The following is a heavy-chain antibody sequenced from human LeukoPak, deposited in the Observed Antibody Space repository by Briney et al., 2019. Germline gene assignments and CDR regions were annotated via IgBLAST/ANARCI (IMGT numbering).Heavy chain of an antibody. V-gene: IGHV4-34*01. D-gene: IGHD6-13*01. Sequence: PSETLSLTCTVSGGSISTYFWSWIRQPPGKGLEWIGEINHSGSTNYNPSLKSRVTISVDTSKNQFSLKLSSVTAADTAVYYCARGRKRVYLLTQYNWFDPWGQGTLVTVSS. CDR3: ARGRKRVYLLTQYNWFDP. CDR2: INHSGST. CDR1: GGSISTYF. J-gene: IGHJ5*02.